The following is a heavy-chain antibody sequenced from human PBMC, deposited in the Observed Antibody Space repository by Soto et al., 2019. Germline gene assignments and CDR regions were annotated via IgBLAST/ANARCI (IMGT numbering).Heavy chain of an antibody. CDR1: GYSISSGYY. CDR3: ARDTMSLVVITTRDAFDI. CDR2: IYHSGST. V-gene: IGHV4-38-2*02. Sequence: PSETLSLTCAVSGYSISSGYYWGWIRQPPGKGLEWIGSIYHSGSTYYNPSLKSRVTISVDTSKNQFSLKLSSVTAADTAVYYCARDTMSLVVITTRDAFDIWGQGTMVT. D-gene: IGHD3-22*01. J-gene: IGHJ3*02.